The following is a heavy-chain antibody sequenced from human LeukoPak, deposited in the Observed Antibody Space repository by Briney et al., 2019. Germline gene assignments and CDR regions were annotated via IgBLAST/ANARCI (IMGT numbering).Heavy chain of an antibody. CDR2: INPNSGGT. J-gene: IGHJ4*02. V-gene: IGHV1-2*02. Sequence: GASVKVSCKASGYTFTDYYMHWVRHAPGQGLEWMGWINPNSGGTNYAQKFQGRVTMTRDTSISTTYMELSRLRSDDTAVYYCAREGPIVGATHLVDYWGQGTLVTVSS. CDR1: GYTFTDYY. D-gene: IGHD1-26*01. CDR3: AREGPIVGATHLVDY.